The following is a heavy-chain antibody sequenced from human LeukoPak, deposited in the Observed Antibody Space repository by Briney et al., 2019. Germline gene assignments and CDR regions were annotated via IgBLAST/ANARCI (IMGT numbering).Heavy chain of an antibody. Sequence: GSLRLSCAASGFTFSSYAMHWVRQAPGKGLEWVAVISYDGSNKYYADSVKGRFTISRDNSKNTLYLQMNGLRAEDTAVYYCARAGYGDYDTPDYWGQGTLVTVSS. J-gene: IGHJ4*02. CDR1: GFTFSSYA. D-gene: IGHD4-17*01. CDR2: ISYDGSNK. CDR3: ARAGYGDYDTPDY. V-gene: IGHV3-30-3*01.